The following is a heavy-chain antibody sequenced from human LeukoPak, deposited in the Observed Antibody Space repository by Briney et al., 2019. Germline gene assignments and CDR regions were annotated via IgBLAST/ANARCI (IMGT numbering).Heavy chain of an antibody. CDR2: INPNSGGT. V-gene: IGHV1-2*02. D-gene: IGHD2-2*01. J-gene: IGHJ3*02. Sequence: ASVKVSCKASGYTFTGYYMHWVRQAPGQGLEWMGWINPNSGGTNYAQKFQGRVTMTRDTSISTAYMELSRLRSDGTAVYYCAGALIVVVPAATGGAFDIWGQGTMVTVSS. CDR1: GYTFTGYY. CDR3: AGALIVVVPAATGGAFDI.